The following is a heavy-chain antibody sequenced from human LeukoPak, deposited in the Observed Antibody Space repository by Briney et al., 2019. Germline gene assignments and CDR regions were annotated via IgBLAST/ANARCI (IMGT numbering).Heavy chain of an antibody. V-gene: IGHV3-15*01. Sequence: GSLRLSCAASGFTFSNAWMSWVRQAPGKGLEWVGRIKSKTDGGTTDYAAPVKGRFTISRGDSKNTLYLQMNSLKTEDTAVYYCTTVEKWELTFDYWGQGTLVTVSS. CDR2: IKSKTDGGTT. D-gene: IGHD1-26*01. CDR3: TTVEKWELTFDY. CDR1: GFTFSNAW. J-gene: IGHJ4*02.